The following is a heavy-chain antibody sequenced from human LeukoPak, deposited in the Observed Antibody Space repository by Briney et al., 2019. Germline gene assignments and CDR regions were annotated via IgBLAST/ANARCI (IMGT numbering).Heavy chain of an antibody. Sequence: ASVKVSCRASGYTFTSYYLHWVRQAPGQGLEWLGWINPKNGATSCAQKFQGRVTMTTDTSITTAYMDLSSLRSDDTAVYYCGRRGGYYDYWGQGTLVTVSS. CDR3: GRRGGYYDY. CDR1: GYTFTSYY. J-gene: IGHJ4*02. V-gene: IGHV1-2*02. CDR2: INPKNGAT.